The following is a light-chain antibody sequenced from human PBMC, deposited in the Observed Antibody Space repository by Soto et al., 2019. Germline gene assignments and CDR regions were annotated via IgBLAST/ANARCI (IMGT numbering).Light chain of an antibody. CDR3: AAWDDSLSGYV. Sequence: QSVLTQPPSASGTPGQRVTISCSGSSSNIGSNYVYWYQQLPGTAPKLLIYSNNQRPSGVPDRFSGSKSGTSASLANSGLRSEDEANYYWAAWDDSLSGYVFGTGTKLTVL. CDR1: SSNIGSNY. J-gene: IGLJ1*01. V-gene: IGLV1-47*02. CDR2: SNN.